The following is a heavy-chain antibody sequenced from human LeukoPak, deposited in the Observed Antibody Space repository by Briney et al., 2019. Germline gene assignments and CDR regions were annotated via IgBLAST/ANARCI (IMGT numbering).Heavy chain of an antibody. J-gene: IGHJ3*02. CDR2: IYHSGST. Sequence: SGTLSLTCAVSGGSIGSSNWWSWVRQPPGKGLEWIGEIYHSGSTNYNPSLKSRVSISVDKSKNQFSLKLSSVTAADTAVYYCARDLEGNYQDAFDIWGQGTMVTVSS. V-gene: IGHV4-4*02. D-gene: IGHD1-7*01. CDR1: GGSIGSSNW. CDR3: ARDLEGNYQDAFDI.